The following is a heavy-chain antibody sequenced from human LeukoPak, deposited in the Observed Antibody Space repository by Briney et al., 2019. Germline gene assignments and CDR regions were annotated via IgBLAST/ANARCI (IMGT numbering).Heavy chain of an antibody. CDR1: GFTFSTYV. Sequence: GGSLRLSCAASGFTFSTYVMNWFRQAPGKGLEWVSTISVGAEYIFYADSVKGRFTISRDDSNNALYLQMHSLRAEDTAVYYCARDLSRMGFFDYWGQGTLVTVSS. J-gene: IGHJ4*02. D-gene: IGHD2-8*01. CDR2: ISVGAEYI. V-gene: IGHV3-23*01. CDR3: ARDLSRMGFFDY.